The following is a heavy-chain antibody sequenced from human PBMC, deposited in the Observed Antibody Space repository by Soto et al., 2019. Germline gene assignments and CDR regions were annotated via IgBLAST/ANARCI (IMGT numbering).Heavy chain of an antibody. J-gene: IGHJ6*03. CDR3: AKDVEDIVRMVDAIFFRGCYMDV. Sequence: EVQLLESGGGLVQPGGSPRLSCAASGFTFSSYAMSWVRQAPGKGLEWVSAISGSGGSTYYADSVKGRFTISRDNSKNTLYMQMTNLRAEDKAVYYCAKDVEDIVRMVDAIFFRGCYMDVWGKGTTVTVSS. V-gene: IGHV3-23*01. CDR2: ISGSGGST. CDR1: GFTFSSYA. D-gene: IGHD2-8*01.